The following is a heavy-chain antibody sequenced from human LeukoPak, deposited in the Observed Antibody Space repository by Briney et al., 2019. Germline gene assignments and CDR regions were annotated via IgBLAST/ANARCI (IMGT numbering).Heavy chain of an antibody. D-gene: IGHD6-13*01. Sequence: PGGSLRLSCAASGFTVSSNYMSWVRQAPGKGLEWVSVIYSGGSTYYADSVKGRFTISRDNSKNTLYLQMNSLRAEDTAVYYCRIAAADLILDYWGQGTLATVSS. CDR2: IYSGGST. V-gene: IGHV3-66*01. J-gene: IGHJ4*02. CDR1: GFTVSSNY. CDR3: RIAAADLILDY.